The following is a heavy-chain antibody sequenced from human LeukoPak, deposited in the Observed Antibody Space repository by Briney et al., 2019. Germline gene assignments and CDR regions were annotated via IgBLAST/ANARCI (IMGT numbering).Heavy chain of an antibody. CDR1: GASISTSGYF. CDR3: GRGYGSGTVLV. Sequence: SETLSLTCTVSGASISTSGYFWSWIRQPAGKGLEWIGRIYTSGSTNYNPSLKSRVTISVDTSKNQFSLKLSSVTAADTAVYYCGRGYGSGTVLVWGKGTTVTVSS. D-gene: IGHD3-10*01. V-gene: IGHV4-61*02. CDR2: IYTSGST. J-gene: IGHJ6*03.